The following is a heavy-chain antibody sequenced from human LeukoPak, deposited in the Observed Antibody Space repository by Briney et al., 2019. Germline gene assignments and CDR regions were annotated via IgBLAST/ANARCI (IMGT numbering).Heavy chain of an antibody. Sequence: ASAKVSCKASGYTFTSYDINWVRQATGQGLEWMGWMNPNSGNTGYAQKFQGRVTITRNTSISTAYMELSSLRSEDTAVYYCARGPDTAMVDYYYYYMDVWGKGTTVTVSS. V-gene: IGHV1-8*03. J-gene: IGHJ6*03. D-gene: IGHD5-18*01. CDR2: MNPNSGNT. CDR1: GYTFTSYD. CDR3: ARGPDTAMVDYYYYYMDV.